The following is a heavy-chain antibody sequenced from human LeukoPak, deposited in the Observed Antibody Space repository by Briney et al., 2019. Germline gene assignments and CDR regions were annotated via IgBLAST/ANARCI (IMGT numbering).Heavy chain of an antibody. D-gene: IGHD3-10*01. CDR3: ARDPEDYGSGSL. CDR1: GGSISSYY. CDR2: IYYSGST. V-gene: IGHV4-59*01. J-gene: IGHJ4*02. Sequence: SETLSLTCTVSGGSISSYYWSWIRQPPGKGLGWMGYIYYSGSTNYNPSLKSRVTISVDTSKNQFSLKLSSVTAVDAAVYYCARDPEDYGSGSLWGRGTLVTVSS.